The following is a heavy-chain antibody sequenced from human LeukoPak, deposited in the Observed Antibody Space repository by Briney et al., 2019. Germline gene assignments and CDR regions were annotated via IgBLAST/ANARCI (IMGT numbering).Heavy chain of an antibody. D-gene: IGHD3-22*01. V-gene: IGHV1-18*01. CDR3: ARDLLSYYDSGGYYCRDYYYMDV. CDR2: ISAYNGNT. J-gene: IGHJ6*03. Sequence: ASVKVSCKASGYTFTNYGISWVRQAPGQGLEWMGWISAYNGNTNYAQKLQGRVTMTTDTSTSTGYMELRSLRSDDTAVYYCARDLLSYYDSGGYYCRDYYYMDVWGKGTTVTVSS. CDR1: GYTFTNYG.